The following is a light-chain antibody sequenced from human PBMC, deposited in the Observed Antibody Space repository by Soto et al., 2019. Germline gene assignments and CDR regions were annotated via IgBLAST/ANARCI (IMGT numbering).Light chain of an antibody. J-gene: IGKJ1*01. V-gene: IGKV1-39*01. CDR2: AAS. CDR3: QQSYSTPRT. CDR1: LSSSSY. Sequence: DIRMSQCPSSMSASXGDRATIPRQTSLSSSSYLNGYQQKPGTAPKLXXYAASSLQSGRPSRCSGSGSGTDFTRTISRLQPEDFATYYGQQSYSTPRTFGQGTKVDIK.